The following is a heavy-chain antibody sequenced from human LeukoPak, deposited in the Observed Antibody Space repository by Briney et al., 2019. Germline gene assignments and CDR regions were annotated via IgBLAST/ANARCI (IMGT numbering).Heavy chain of an antibody. J-gene: IGHJ4*02. CDR3: AKEGILGGLLTDFFDF. Sequence: GGSLRLSCAASGFTFSSYAMSWVRQAPGKGLEWVSAISGSGGRTYSADPAKGRFTIPRDNPKTTLYLQMNSLRAEAPPVYYVAKEGILGGLLTDFFDFWGQGTLVTVSS. CDR2: ISGSGGRT. CDR1: GFTFSSYA. V-gene: IGHV3-23*01. D-gene: IGHD3-10*01.